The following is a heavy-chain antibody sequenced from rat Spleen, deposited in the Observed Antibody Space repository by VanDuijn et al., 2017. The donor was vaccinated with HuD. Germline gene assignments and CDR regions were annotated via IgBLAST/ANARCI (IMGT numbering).Heavy chain of an antibody. V-gene: IGHV5-29*01. CDR3: ARHPDYSNYFDY. J-gene: IGHJ2*01. CDR1: GFTFSDYY. D-gene: IGHD1-1*01. Sequence: EVQLVESDGGLVQPGRSLKLSCAASGFTFSDYYMAWVRQAPAKGLEWVATISSDGRRNYYRDSVKGRFTISRDNAKNTLYLEMDSLRSEDTATYYCARHPDYSNYFDYWGQGVMVTVSS. CDR2: ISSDGRRN.